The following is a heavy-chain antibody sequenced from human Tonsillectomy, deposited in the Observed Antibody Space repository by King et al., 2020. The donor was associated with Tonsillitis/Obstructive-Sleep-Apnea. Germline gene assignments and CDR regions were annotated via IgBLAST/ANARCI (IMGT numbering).Heavy chain of an antibody. CDR3: ARRGCVGDNFYNAFDI. D-gene: IGHD2-21*01. CDR1: GFTFSTYG. Sequence: QVQLVESGGGVVQPGRSLRLSCAASGFTFSTYGMHWVRQAPDKGLEWVALIWYDGSNEYYADSVKGRFTISRDNSKNTLHLQMNSLRAEDTAVYYCARRGCVGDNFYNAFDIWGRGTMVTVSS. V-gene: IGHV3-33*01. J-gene: IGHJ3*02. CDR2: IWYDGSNE.